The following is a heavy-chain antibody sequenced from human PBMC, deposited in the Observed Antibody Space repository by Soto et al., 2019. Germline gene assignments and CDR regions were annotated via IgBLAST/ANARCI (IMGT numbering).Heavy chain of an antibody. D-gene: IGHD2-15*01. CDR2: ISYDGSNK. CDR3: AKDRSGVVVAADLGY. Sequence: QVQLVESGGGVVQPGRSLRLSCAASGFTFSSYGMHWVRQAPGKGLEWVAVISYDGSNKYYADSVKGRFTISRDNSKNTMYLQMNSLRAEDTAVYYCAKDRSGVVVAADLGYWGQGTLVTVSS. J-gene: IGHJ4*02. V-gene: IGHV3-30*18. CDR1: GFTFSSYG.